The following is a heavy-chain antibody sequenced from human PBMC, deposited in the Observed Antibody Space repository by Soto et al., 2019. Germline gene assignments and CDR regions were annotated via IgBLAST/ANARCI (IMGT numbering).Heavy chain of an antibody. CDR2: IVSDGSIT. Sequence: EVQLVESGGGSVQPGGSLRLSCAASGFTFSTYWMHWVRQAPGKGLVWVSRIVSDGSITNYADSVKGRFTISRDNAKNTLYLQMNSLGAEDTAVYYWARTKGNSVAFDIWGQGTMVTVSS. D-gene: IGHD4-4*01. CDR1: GFTFSTYW. V-gene: IGHV3-74*01. J-gene: IGHJ3*02. CDR3: ARTKGNSVAFDI.